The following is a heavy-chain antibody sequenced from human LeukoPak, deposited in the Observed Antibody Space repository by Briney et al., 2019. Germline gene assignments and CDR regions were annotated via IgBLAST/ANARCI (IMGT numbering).Heavy chain of an antibody. V-gene: IGHV4-39*07. D-gene: IGHD3-10*01. Sequence: SSETLSLTCTVSGGSISSSSYYWGWIRQPPGTGLEWIGSIYYSGSTYYNPSLKSRVTISVDTSKNQFSLKLSSVTAADTAVYYCARDTPTGPRWFDPWGQGTLVTVSS. CDR1: GGSISSSSYY. CDR2: IYYSGST. CDR3: ARDTPTGPRWFDP. J-gene: IGHJ5*02.